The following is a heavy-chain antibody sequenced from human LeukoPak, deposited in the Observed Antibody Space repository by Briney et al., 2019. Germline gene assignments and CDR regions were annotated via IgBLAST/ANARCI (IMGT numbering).Heavy chain of an antibody. V-gene: IGHV4-34*01. J-gene: IGHJ6*04. CDR2: INHSGST. Sequence: PSEILSLTCAVYGGSFSGYYWSWIRQPPGKGLEWIGEINHSGSTNYNPSLKSRVTISVDTSKNQFSLKLSSVTAADTAVYYCEREKLWFGELLYEEMDVWGKGTTVTVSS. CDR3: EREKLWFGELLYEEMDV. D-gene: IGHD3-10*01. CDR1: GGSFSGYY.